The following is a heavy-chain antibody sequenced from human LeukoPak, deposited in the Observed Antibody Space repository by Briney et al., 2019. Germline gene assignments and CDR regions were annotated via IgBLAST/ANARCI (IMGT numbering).Heavy chain of an antibody. CDR3: AKRGAEVGTTVAPGDY. J-gene: IGHJ4*02. D-gene: IGHD1-26*01. CDR1: GFTFSSYA. Sequence: GGSLRLSCAASGFTFSSYAMNWVRQAPGKGLEWVSAISGNGYAYYADSVKGRFTISRDNSKNTLYLQMNSLRAEDTAVYYCAKRGAEVGTTVAPGDYWGQGTLLTVSS. CDR2: ISGNGYA. V-gene: IGHV3-23*01.